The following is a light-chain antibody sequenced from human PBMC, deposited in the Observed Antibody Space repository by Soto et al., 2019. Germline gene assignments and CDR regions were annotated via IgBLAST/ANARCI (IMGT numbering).Light chain of an antibody. V-gene: IGKV3-20*01. CDR1: QSVSSN. CDR2: GAS. Sequence: EIVLTQSPGTLSLSPGERATLSCRASQSVSSNLAWYQQKPGQAPRLLIYGASNRATGIPDRFSGSGSGTDFTLTISRLEPEDFVVYYCQQYGSSPRTFGQGTKVDIK. CDR3: QQYGSSPRT. J-gene: IGKJ1*01.